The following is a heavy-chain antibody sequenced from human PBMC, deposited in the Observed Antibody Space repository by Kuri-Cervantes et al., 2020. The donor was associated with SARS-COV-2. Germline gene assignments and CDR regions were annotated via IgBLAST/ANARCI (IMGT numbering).Heavy chain of an antibody. CDR2: IRYDGNIA. J-gene: IGHJ6*03. Sequence: GGSLRLSCAASGFSFSSYGAHWVRQAPGKGLEWVAFIRYDGNIAYYGDSVEGRSTISRDNSKSTLYLQMNSLRPEDTALYYCAKDLDYYYMDVWGKGTTVTVSS. V-gene: IGHV3-30*02. CDR1: GFSFSSYG. CDR3: AKDLDYYYMDV.